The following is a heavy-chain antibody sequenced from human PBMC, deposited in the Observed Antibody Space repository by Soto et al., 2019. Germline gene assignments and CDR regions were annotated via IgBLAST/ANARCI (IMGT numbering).Heavy chain of an antibody. CDR1: GFTFTDYL. Sequence: PGGSLRLSCAASGFTFTDYLMTWSRQAPGKGLEWVANIKQDGSTKYYMDSVKGRFTISRDNAKNSLYLQINSLRAEDTAVYFCARIGYSSSSFDYWGQGTLVTVSS. V-gene: IGHV3-7*01. CDR3: ARIGYSSSSFDY. CDR2: IKQDGSTK. J-gene: IGHJ4*02. D-gene: IGHD6-6*01.